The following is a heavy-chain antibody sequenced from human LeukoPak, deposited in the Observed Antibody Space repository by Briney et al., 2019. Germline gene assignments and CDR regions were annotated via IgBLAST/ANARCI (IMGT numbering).Heavy chain of an antibody. CDR1: GYTFTSYG. CDR2: INPSGDGT. CDR3: AKETPNTGWFDP. V-gene: IGHV1-46*01. Sequence: GASVKVSCKASGYTFTSYGISWVRQAPGQGLEWMGVINPSGDGTNYPQRFQGRVTLTRDTSMSTVYMELSSLRSEDTAIYYCAKETPNTGWFDPWGQGTLVTVSS. D-gene: IGHD1-14*01. J-gene: IGHJ5*02.